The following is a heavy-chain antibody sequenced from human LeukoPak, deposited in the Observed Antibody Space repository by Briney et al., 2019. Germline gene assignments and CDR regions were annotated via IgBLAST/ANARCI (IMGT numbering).Heavy chain of an antibody. CDR3: ARDRVGQQLVGRNYYYYYMDV. J-gene: IGHJ6*03. V-gene: IGHV4-59*01. CDR1: GGSISSYY. D-gene: IGHD6-13*01. CDR2: IHYTGST. Sequence: SETLSLTCTVSGGSISSYYWSWIRQSPGKGLECIGYIHYTGSTNYNPSLKSRVTISVETSKNQFSLKLKSVTAADTAVYYCARDRVGQQLVGRNYYYYYMDVWGKGTTVTISS.